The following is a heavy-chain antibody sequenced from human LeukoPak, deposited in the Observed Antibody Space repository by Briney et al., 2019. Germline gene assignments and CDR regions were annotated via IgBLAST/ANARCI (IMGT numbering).Heavy chain of an antibody. CDR3: AGESSGSYYNPLGYMDV. D-gene: IGHD3-10*01. V-gene: IGHV4-4*07. CDR1: GGSISIYY. J-gene: IGHJ6*03. Sequence: SETLSLTCTVSGGSISIYYWNWIRQPAGKGLEWIGRIFTSGITNYNPSLKSRVTMSVDTSKNQFSLNLSSVTAADTAVYYCAGESSGSYYNPLGYMDVWGKGTTVTVSS. CDR2: IFTSGIT.